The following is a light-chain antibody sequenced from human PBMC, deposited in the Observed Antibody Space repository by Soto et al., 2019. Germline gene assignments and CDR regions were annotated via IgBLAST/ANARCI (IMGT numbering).Light chain of an antibody. V-gene: IGKV1-5*01. J-gene: IGKJ5*01. Sequence: DIPMTQSPSTLSASVGDRVTITCRASQSISSWLAWYQQKPGKAPKLLIYDASTLKSGVPSRFSGSGSGTEFTLTISSLQPPDFATYYCQQYDSYRITFGQGTRLEIK. CDR2: DAS. CDR3: QQYDSYRIT. CDR1: QSISSW.